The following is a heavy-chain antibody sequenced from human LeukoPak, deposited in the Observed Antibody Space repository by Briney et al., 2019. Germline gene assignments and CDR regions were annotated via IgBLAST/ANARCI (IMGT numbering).Heavy chain of an antibody. CDR1: GYSFTSCG. CDR3: AREGDFFDY. V-gene: IGHV1-3*01. D-gene: IGHD3-16*01. CDR2: INAGNGDT. Sequence: ASVKVSCKASGYSFTSCGIHWVRQAPGQRLEWMGWINAGNGDTKYSQKFHGRATITRDTSASTAYVELSSLRSEDTAVYYRAREGDFFDYWGQGTPVTVSS. J-gene: IGHJ4*02.